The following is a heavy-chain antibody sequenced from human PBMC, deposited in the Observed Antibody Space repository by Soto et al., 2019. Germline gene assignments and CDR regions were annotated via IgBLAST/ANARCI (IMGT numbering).Heavy chain of an antibody. Sequence: EVQLLESGGGLVQPGGSLRLSCAASGFTFSNYAMTWVRQAPGKGLEWVSVITGSGVGTYFVDSVKGRFTVARATSKISVDQLMTSLTAAVSAVDFCAKPSLTTAGFDYWGQGALFT. CDR1: GFTFSNYA. CDR2: ITGSGVGT. V-gene: IGHV3-23*01. J-gene: IGHJ4*02. D-gene: IGHD6-13*01. CDR3: AKPSLTTAGFDY.